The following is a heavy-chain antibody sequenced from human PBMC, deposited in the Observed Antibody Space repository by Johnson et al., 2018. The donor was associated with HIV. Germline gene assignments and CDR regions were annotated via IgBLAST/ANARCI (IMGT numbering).Heavy chain of an antibody. V-gene: IGHV3-30-3*01. D-gene: IGHD3-16*01. CDR2: ISYDGSNK. Sequence: QMQLVESGGGVVQPGRSLRLSCAASGFTFSSYAMHWVRQAPGKGLEWVAVISYDGSNKYYAESVKGRFTISRDNSKNTLYLQMNSLRAEDTAVYYGARDPRLGELKIDRRGYAFDIWGQGTMVTVSS. J-gene: IGHJ3*02. CDR3: ARDPRLGELKIDRRGYAFDI. CDR1: GFTFSSYA.